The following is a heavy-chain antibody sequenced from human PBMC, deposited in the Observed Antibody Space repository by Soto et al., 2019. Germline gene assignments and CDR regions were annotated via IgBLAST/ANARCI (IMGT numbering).Heavy chain of an antibody. CDR1: GFTFSSYW. Sequence: GGSLRLSCAASGFTFSSYWMHWVRHAPGKGLVWVSRINGDGSTTSYADSVKGRFTISRDNAKNTLYLQMNSLRVEDTAVYFCAREAHRLTTVTTGWFDPWGQGTLVTVSS. CDR2: INGDGSTT. J-gene: IGHJ5*02. CDR3: AREAHRLTTVTTGWFDP. V-gene: IGHV3-74*01. D-gene: IGHD4-4*01.